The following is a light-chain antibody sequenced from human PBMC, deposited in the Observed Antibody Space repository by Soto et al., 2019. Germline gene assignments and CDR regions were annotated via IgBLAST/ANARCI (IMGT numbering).Light chain of an antibody. CDR2: DVS. V-gene: IGLV2-14*01. Sequence: QSALTQPASVSGSPGQSITIPCTGTSSDVGSYNYVSWYQQYPGKAPKLMIYDVSNRPSGVSYRFSGSKPGNTDTLTISGQQAEDEADYYCSSYTTSITNVVFGGGTKLNVL. J-gene: IGLJ2*01. CDR1: SSDVGSYNY. CDR3: SSYTTSITNVV.